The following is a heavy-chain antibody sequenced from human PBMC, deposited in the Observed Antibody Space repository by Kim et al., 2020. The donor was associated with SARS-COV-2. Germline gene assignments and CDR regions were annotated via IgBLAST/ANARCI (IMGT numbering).Heavy chain of an antibody. CDR3: ARASDSRGYYYRGGSDY. D-gene: IGHD3-22*01. CDR1: GGSFSGYY. V-gene: IGHV4-34*01. Sequence: SETLSLTCAVYGGSFSGYYWSWIRQPPGKGLEWIGEINHSGSTNYNPSLKSRVTISVDTSKNQFSLKLSSVTAADTAVYYCARASDSRGYYYRGGSDYWG. CDR2: INHSGST. J-gene: IGHJ4*01.